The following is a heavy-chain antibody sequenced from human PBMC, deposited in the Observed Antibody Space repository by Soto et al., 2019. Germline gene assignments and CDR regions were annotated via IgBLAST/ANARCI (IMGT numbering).Heavy chain of an antibody. CDR2: IYPGDSET. CDR3: ARLGFPGAIYFDS. J-gene: IGHJ4*02. Sequence: GEALKISCKGSGYSFTSYWIGWVRQMPGKGLEWMGIIYPGDSETKYSPDFEGQVTISADRSTNTAYLQWRSLRASDTAMYYCARLGFPGAIYFDSWGLGTLVTVSS. V-gene: IGHV5-51*01. CDR1: GYSFTSYW.